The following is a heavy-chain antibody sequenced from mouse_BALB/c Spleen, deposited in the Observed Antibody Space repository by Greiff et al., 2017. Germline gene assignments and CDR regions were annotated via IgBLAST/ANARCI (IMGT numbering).Heavy chain of an antibody. CDR2: INPYNGAT. CDR1: GYSFTGYY. J-gene: IGHJ3*01. Sequence: EVQGVESGPELVKPGASVKISCKASGYSFTGYYMHWVKQSHVKSLEWIGRINPYNGATSYNQNFKDKASLTVDKSSSTAYMELHSLTSEDSAVYYCARRDDSYWGQGTLVTVSA. D-gene: IGHD2-13*01. V-gene: IGHV1-31*01. CDR3: ARRDDSY.